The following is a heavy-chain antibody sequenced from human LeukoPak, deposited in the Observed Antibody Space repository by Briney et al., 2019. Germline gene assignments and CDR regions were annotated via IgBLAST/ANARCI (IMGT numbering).Heavy chain of an antibody. V-gene: IGHV3-74*01. Sequence: GGSLRLSCAASGFFFNTYWMHWVRQAPGKGLVWVSRINSDGSKTSHADSVKGRFTISRDNAKNTLYSQMNGLRAEDTAVYYCAREGSLEYYFDYWGRGTLVTVSS. CDR3: AREGSLEYYFDY. J-gene: IGHJ4*02. CDR1: GFFFNTYW. D-gene: IGHD3-10*01. CDR2: INSDGSKT.